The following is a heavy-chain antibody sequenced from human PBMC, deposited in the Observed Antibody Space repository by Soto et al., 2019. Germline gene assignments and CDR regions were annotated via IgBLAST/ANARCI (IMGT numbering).Heavy chain of an antibody. CDR2: IYYSGST. CDR1: GGSISSGGYY. V-gene: IGHV4-31*03. J-gene: IGHJ4*02. Sequence: SETLSLTCTVSGGSISSGGYYWSWIRQHPGKGLEWIGYIYYSGSTYYNPSLKSRVTISVDTSKNQFSLKLSSVTTADTAVYYCARVDYYDSSGYYYGYYFDYWGQGTLVTVSS. D-gene: IGHD3-22*01. CDR3: ARVDYYDSSGYYYGYYFDY.